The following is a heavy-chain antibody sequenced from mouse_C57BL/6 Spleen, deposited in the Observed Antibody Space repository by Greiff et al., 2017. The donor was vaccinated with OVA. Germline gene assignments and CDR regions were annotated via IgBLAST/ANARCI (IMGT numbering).Heavy chain of an antibody. D-gene: IGHD2-2*01. CDR2: IYPSDSET. CDR1: GYTFTSYW. CDR3: ARSMVTGGAY. V-gene: IGHV1-61*01. Sequence: QVQLQQPGAELVRPGSSVKLSCKASGYTFTSYWMDWVKQRPGQGLEWIGNIYPSDSETHYNQKFKDKATLTVDKSSSTAYMQLSSLTSEDSAVYYCARSMVTGGAYWGQGTLVTVSA. J-gene: IGHJ3*01.